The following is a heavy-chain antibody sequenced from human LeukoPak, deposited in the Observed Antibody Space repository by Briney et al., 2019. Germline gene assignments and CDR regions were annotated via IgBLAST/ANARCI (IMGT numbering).Heavy chain of an antibody. V-gene: IGHV1-69*05. D-gene: IGHD5-18*01. CDR1: GGTFSSYA. CDR3: ARGDGYSYGYTY. CDR2: IIPIFGTA. J-gene: IGHJ4*02. Sequence: ASVKVSCKASGGTFSSYAISWVRQAPGQGLEWMGGIIPIFGTANYAQKFQGRVTMTRDMSTSTVYMELSSLRSEDTAVYYCARGDGYSYGYTYWGQGTLVTVSS.